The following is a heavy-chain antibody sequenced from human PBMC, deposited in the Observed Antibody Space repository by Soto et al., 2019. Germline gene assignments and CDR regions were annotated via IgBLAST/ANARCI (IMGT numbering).Heavy chain of an antibody. Sequence: PSETLSLTCTVSGGSISSGDYYWSWIRQPPGKGLEWIGYISYSGSTYYNPSLKSRLTISVDRSKNQFSLKLSSVTAADTAVYYCARGGLLPDYWGQGTLVTVSS. J-gene: IGHJ4*02. CDR2: ISYSGST. CDR1: GGSISSGDYY. V-gene: IGHV4-30-4*01. D-gene: IGHD6-19*01. CDR3: ARGGLLPDY.